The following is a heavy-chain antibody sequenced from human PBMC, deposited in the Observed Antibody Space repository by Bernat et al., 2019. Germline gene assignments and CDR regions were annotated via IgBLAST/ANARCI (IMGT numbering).Heavy chain of an antibody. CDR1: GFTFSSYG. CDR2: IWYDGSNK. V-gene: IGHV3-33*06. Sequence: QVQLVESGGGVVQPGRSLRLSCAASGFTFSSYGMHWVRQAPGKGLEWVAVIWYDGSNKYYADSVKGRFTISRDNSKNTLYLQMNSLRAEDTAVYYCAKGGIQLFDYWGQGTLVTVSS. D-gene: IGHD5-18*01. J-gene: IGHJ4*02. CDR3: AKGGIQLFDY.